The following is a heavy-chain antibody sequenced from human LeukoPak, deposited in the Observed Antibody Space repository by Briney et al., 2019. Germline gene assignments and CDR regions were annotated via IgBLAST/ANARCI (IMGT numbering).Heavy chain of an antibody. CDR2: IYYSGST. J-gene: IGHJ5*02. D-gene: IGHD3-3*01. Sequence: PSETLSLTCTVSGGSISSYYWSWIRQPPGKGLEWIGYIYYSGSTNYNPSLKSRVTISVDTSKNQFSLKLSSVTAADTAVYYCASHSYYDFWSGYPGWFDPWGQGTLVTVSS. V-gene: IGHV4-59*01. CDR1: GGSISSYY. CDR3: ASHSYYDFWSGYPGWFDP.